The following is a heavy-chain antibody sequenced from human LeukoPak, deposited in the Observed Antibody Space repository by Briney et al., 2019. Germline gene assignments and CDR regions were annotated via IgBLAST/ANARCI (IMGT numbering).Heavy chain of an antibody. D-gene: IGHD2/OR15-2a*01. J-gene: IGHJ1*01. CDR3: ARGINDEYFQS. Sequence: GESLKISCKDSPYYFIDFWIGWVRQMPGKGLEWMGIIYPADSDTRYNPSFQGHVTISADRSASTAYLQWHSLKASDTAIYYCARGINDEYFQSWGQGTLVTVSS. V-gene: IGHV5-51*01. CDR2: IYPADSDT. CDR1: PYYFIDFW.